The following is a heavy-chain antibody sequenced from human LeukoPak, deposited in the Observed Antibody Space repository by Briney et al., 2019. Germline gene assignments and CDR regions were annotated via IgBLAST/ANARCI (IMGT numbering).Heavy chain of an antibody. CDR2: IYYSGST. CDR1: GGSISSSSYY. CDR3: ARDFGIVGAMDAFDI. V-gene: IGHV4-61*01. J-gene: IGHJ3*02. D-gene: IGHD1-26*01. Sequence: SETLSLTCTVSGGSISSSSYYWGWIRQPPGKGLEWIGYIYYSGSTDYNPSLKSRVTISVDTSKNQFSLKLSSVTAADTAVYYCARDFGIVGAMDAFDIWGQGTMVTVSS.